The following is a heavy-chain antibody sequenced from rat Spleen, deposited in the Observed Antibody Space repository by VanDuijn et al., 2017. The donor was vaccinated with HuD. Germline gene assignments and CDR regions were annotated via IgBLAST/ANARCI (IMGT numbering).Heavy chain of an antibody. CDR2: INYSGTT. CDR1: GYSITSNY. D-gene: IGHD1-1*01. J-gene: IGHJ2*01. V-gene: IGHV3-1*01. CDR3: ARFPLLQPGFDY. Sequence: EVQLQESGPGLVKPSQSLSLTCSVTGYSITSNYWGWIRKFPGNKMEWIGHINYSGTTNYNPSLKSQISITRDTSKNQFFLQLTSVTTEDTATYYCARFPLLQPGFDYWGQGVMVTVSS.